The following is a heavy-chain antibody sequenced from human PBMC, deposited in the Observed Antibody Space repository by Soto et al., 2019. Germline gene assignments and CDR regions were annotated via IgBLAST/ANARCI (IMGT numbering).Heavy chain of an antibody. CDR1: GGTFSSYA. V-gene: IGHV1-69*12. Sequence: QVQLVQSGAEVKKPGSSVKVSCKASGGTFSSYAISWVRQAPGQGLEWMGGIIPIFGTANYAQKFQGRVTSXADXSXITAYMELSSLRSEDTAVYYCASHRVREGAGGWFDPWGQGTLVTVSS. CDR2: IIPIFGTA. CDR3: ASHRVREGAGGWFDP. J-gene: IGHJ5*02. D-gene: IGHD1-26*01.